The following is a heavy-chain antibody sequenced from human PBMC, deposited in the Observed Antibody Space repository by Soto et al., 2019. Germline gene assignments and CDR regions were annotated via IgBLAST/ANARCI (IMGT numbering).Heavy chain of an antibody. CDR2: IIPIFGTA. Sequence: SVKVSCKASGGTFSSYAISWVRQAPGQGLEWMGGIIPIFGTANYAQKFQGRVTITADESTSTAYMELSSLRSEDTAVYHCARDRVGATILVGWFDPWGQGTLVTVSS. V-gene: IGHV1-69*13. J-gene: IGHJ5*02. D-gene: IGHD1-26*01. CDR3: ARDRVGATILVGWFDP. CDR1: GGTFSSYA.